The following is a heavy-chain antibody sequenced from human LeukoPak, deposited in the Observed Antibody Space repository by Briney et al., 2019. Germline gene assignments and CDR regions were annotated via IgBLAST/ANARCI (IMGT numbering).Heavy chain of an antibody. CDR3: ARVGVAGNYYYGMDV. CDR2: IWYDGSNK. CDR1: GFTFSSYG. D-gene: IGHD6-19*01. J-gene: IGHJ6*04. V-gene: IGHV3-33*01. Sequence: PGRSLRLSCAASGFTFSSYGMHWVRQAPGKGLEWVAVIWYDGSNKYYADSVKGRFTISRDNSKNTLYLQMNSLRAEDTAVYYCARVGVAGNYYYGMDVWGKGTTVTVSS.